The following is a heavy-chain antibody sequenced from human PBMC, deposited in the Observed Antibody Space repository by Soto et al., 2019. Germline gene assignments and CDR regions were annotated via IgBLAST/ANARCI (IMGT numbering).Heavy chain of an antibody. CDR2: INAGNGNT. Sequence: QVQLVQSGAEVKKPGASVKVYCKTSGYTFTNYAIHWVRQAPGQRLEWMGWINAGNGNTKYSQNFQGRVTIIRDTSASTAYMELSSLSSEDTAVYYCARGYGDYWGQGSLVTVSS. CDR3: ARGYGDY. J-gene: IGHJ4*02. CDR1: GYTFTNYA. V-gene: IGHV1-3*01. D-gene: IGHD6-25*01.